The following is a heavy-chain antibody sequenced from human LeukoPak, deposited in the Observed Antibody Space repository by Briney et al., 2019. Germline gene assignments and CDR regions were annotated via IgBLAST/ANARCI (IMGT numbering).Heavy chain of an antibody. CDR1: GFTFSSYS. J-gene: IGHJ4*02. Sequence: GGSLRLSCAASGFTFSSYSMNWVRQAPGKGLEWVSSISSSSYIYYADSVKGRFAISRDNAKNSLYLQMNSLRAEDTAVYYCARDKILAAANDYWGQGTLVTVSS. V-gene: IGHV3-21*01. CDR3: ARDKILAAANDY. D-gene: IGHD6-13*01. CDR2: ISSSSYI.